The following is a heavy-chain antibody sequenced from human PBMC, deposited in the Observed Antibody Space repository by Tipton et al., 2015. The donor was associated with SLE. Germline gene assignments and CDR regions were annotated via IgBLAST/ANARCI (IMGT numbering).Heavy chain of an antibody. V-gene: IGHV4-61*09. CDR2: IYTSGTT. CDR3: ANRGDYFDS. CDR1: GDSISSGAYS. J-gene: IGHJ4*02. D-gene: IGHD4-17*01. Sequence: TLSLTCSVSGDSISSGAYSWSWIRQPAGKGLEWIGHIYTSGTTKCNPPPESRVTISVDTSKNQFSLKLTSVTAADTAVYFCANRGDYFDSWGQGALVTVSS.